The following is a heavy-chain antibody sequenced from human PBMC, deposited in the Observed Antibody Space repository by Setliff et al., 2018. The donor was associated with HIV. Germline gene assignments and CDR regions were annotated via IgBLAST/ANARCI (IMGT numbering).Heavy chain of an antibody. V-gene: IGHV1-69*13. Sequence: ASVKVSCKASGGTFSRYAINWVRQAPGQGLEWMGGIIPIFATADYAQKFQGRVTSTADESTSTAYMELSSLRSEDTAVYYCARGREWLPVASYFDYWGQGTLVTVSS. J-gene: IGHJ4*02. CDR1: GGTFSRYA. D-gene: IGHD3-3*01. CDR2: IIPIFATA. CDR3: ARGREWLPVASYFDY.